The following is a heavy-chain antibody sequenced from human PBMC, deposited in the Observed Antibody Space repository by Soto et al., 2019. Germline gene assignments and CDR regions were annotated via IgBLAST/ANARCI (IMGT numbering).Heavy chain of an antibody. CDR3: AGGSRDGYNLDS. CDR1: GLTVSSSY. CDR2: VYSGGST. V-gene: IGHV3-53*02. J-gene: IGHJ4*02. D-gene: IGHD5-12*01. Sequence: EVQLVETGGGLIQPGGSLRLSCVASGLTVSSSYMTWVRQAPGKGLEWVSVVYSGGSTYYADSVKGRFSISRDNSKNTLYLQMNNLRAEDTAVYYCAGGSRDGYNLDSWGQGTLVTVSS.